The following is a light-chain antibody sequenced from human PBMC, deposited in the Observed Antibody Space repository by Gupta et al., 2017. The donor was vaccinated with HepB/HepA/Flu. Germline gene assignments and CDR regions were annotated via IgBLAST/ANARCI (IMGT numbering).Light chain of an antibody. CDR2: GTS. CDR1: QTVGTNY. Sequence: ETVLPQSPDTLSLSPGERATLSCRASQTVGTNYIAWDQQKPGQAPKLLIYGTSNRATGIPERFSGSGSGTDFTRSSSRMETEDSERYEGQQFGIFGGGTKVEI. V-gene: IGKV3-20*01. CDR3: QQFGI. J-gene: IGKJ4*01.